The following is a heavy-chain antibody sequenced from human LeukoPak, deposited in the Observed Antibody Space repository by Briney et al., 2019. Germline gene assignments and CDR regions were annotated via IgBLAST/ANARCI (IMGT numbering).Heavy chain of an antibody. D-gene: IGHD3-3*01. CDR3: ARLSELRFLEWLLFDY. CDR1: GGSISSSSYY. Sequence: SETLSLTCTVSGGSISSSSYYWGWIRQPPGKGLEWIGSIYYSGSTYYNPSLKSRVTISVDTSKNQFSLKLSSVTAADTAVYYCARLSELRFLEWLLFDYWGQGTLVTVSS. V-gene: IGHV4-39*01. CDR2: IYYSGST. J-gene: IGHJ4*02.